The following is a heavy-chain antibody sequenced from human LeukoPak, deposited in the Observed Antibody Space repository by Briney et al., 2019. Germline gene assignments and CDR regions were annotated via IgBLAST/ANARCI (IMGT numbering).Heavy chain of an antibody. J-gene: IGHJ4*02. CDR3: AHLVVTIDWRSYFDY. D-gene: IGHD3-9*01. V-gene: IGHV2-5*01. CDR1: DFSLSTPGMG. CDR2: IYYNDDK. Sequence: SGPTLVNPTQTLTLTCTVSDFSLSTPGMGVGWIRQPSGKALERLAFIYYNDDKRYSPSLRSRLTITRDTSKNQVVLAMTNMDPVDTATYYCAHLVVTIDWRSYFDYWGQGALVTVSS.